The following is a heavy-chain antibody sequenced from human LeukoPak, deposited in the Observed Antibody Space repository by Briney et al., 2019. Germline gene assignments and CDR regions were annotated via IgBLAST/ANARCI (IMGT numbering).Heavy chain of an antibody. Sequence: GGSLRLSCAASGFTFSSYGMHWVSQAPGKGLEWVAVIWYDGSNKYYADSVKGRFTISRDNSKNTLYLQMNSLRAEDTAVYYCASIPSGYSSRNWFDPWGQGTLVTVSS. V-gene: IGHV3-33*01. CDR1: GFTFSSYG. CDR2: IWYDGSNK. CDR3: ASIPSGYSSRNWFDP. J-gene: IGHJ5*02. D-gene: IGHD6-13*01.